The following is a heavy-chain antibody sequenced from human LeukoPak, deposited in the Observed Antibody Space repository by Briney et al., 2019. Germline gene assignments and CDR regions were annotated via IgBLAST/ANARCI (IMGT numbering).Heavy chain of an antibody. V-gene: IGHV3-21*01. Sequence: KAGGSLRLSCVASGFTLSSYSMSWVRQAPGKGLEWVSSISSSSSYIYYADSVKGRFTISRDNAKNSLYLQMNSLRAEDTAVYYCARDGEYSGYNWGQGTLVTVSS. CDR3: ARDGEYSGYN. D-gene: IGHD5-12*01. CDR2: ISSSSSYI. J-gene: IGHJ4*02. CDR1: GFTLSSYS.